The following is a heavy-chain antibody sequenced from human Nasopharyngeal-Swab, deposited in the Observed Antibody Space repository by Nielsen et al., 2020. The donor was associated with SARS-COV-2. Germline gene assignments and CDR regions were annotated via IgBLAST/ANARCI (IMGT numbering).Heavy chain of an antibody. CDR3: AREGYSSGWPYYYYGMDV. D-gene: IGHD6-19*01. CDR1: GFTFSIYG. V-gene: IGHV3-30*03. J-gene: IGHJ6*02. CDR2: MSYDGNNY. Sequence: LKISCAASGFTFSIYGMHWVRQAPGKGLEWVAVMSYDGNNYYYADSVKGRFTISRDNSKNTLYLQMNSLRPEDTAVYYCAREGYSSGWPYYYYGMDVWGQGTTVTVSS.